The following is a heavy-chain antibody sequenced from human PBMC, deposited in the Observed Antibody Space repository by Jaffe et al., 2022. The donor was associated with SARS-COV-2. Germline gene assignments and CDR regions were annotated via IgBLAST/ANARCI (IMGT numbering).Heavy chain of an antibody. CDR1: GFTFSSYS. CDR3: ARASGANPYYYYGMDV. D-gene: IGHD1-26*01. CDR2: ISSSSSTI. V-gene: IGHV3-48*02. J-gene: IGHJ6*02. Sequence: EVQLVESGGGLVQPGGSLRLSCAASGFTFSSYSMNWVRQAPGKGLEWVSYISSSSSTIYYADSVKGRFTISRDNAKNSLYLQMNSLRDEDTAVYYCARASGANPYYYYGMDVWGQGTTVTVSS.